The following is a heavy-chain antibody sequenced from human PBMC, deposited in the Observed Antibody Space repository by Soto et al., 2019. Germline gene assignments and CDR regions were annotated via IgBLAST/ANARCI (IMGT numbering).Heavy chain of an antibody. J-gene: IGHJ4*02. CDR2: ISGNGGST. Sequence: PGGSLRLSCAASGFTFSSYAMSWVRQAPGKGLEWVSAISGNGGSTYYADSVKGRFTISRDNSKNTLYLQMNSLRAEDTAVYYCAKEGAHPVGSSIAAAGTIDYWGQGTLVTVSS. V-gene: IGHV3-23*01. CDR1: GFTFSSYA. D-gene: IGHD6-13*01. CDR3: AKEGAHPVGSSIAAAGTIDY.